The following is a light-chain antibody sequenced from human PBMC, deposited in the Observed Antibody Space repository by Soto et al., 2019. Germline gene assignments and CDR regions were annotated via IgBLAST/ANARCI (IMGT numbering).Light chain of an antibody. V-gene: IGKV3-11*01. Sequence: EIVLTQSPATLSLSPGERATLSCRASQSVSSYLAWYQQRPGQAPRLLFHDASKRATGIPARFSGSGCGTDFSLTISSLEPEDYAVYYCQHRSNWPLSFGGGTKVEIK. CDR1: QSVSSY. CDR2: DAS. J-gene: IGKJ4*01. CDR3: QHRSNWPLS.